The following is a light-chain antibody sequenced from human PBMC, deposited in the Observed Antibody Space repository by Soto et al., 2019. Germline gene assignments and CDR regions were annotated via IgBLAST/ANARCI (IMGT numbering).Light chain of an antibody. CDR2: AAS. V-gene: IGKV1-39*01. CDR3: QQSYSTPLT. Sequence: DIQMTQSPSSLSASVGDRVTITCRASQSLSSYLNWYQQKPGKAPKLLIYAASSLQSGVPSRFSGSGSGTDFTLTISSLQHEDFATYYCQQSYSTPLTFGGGTKVEIK. CDR1: QSLSSY. J-gene: IGKJ4*01.